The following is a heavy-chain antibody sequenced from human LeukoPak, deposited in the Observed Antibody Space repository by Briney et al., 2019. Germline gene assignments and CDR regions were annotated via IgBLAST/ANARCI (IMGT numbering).Heavy chain of an antibody. J-gene: IGHJ4*02. CDR1: GGSFSGYY. V-gene: IGHV4-34*01. D-gene: IGHD2-21*01. Sequence: SETLSLTCAVYGGSFSGYYWSWIRQPPGKGLEWIGENNHSGSTNYNPHLKSRVTISVDTSKNNFSLNVNSVTAADTAVYYCASRTGEFDYWGQGTLVTVSS. CDR2: NNHSGST. CDR3: ASRTGEFDY.